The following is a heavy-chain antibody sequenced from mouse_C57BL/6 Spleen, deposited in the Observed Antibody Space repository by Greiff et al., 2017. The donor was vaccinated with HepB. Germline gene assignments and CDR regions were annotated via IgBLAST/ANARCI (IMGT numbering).Heavy chain of an antibody. J-gene: IGHJ1*03. CDR2: ISNLAYSI. V-gene: IGHV5-15*01. D-gene: IGHD1-1*01. CDR1: GFTFSDYG. Sequence: EVQGVESGGGLVQPGGSLKLSCAASGFTFSDYGMAWVRQAPRKGPEWVAFISNLAYSIYYADTVTGRFTISRENAKNTLYLEMSSLRSEDTAMYYCARRVHYYGSSYGYFDVWGTGTTVTVSS. CDR3: ARRVHYYGSSYGYFDV.